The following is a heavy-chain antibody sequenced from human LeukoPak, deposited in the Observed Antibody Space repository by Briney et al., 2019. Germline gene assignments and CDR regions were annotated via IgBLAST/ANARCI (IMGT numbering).Heavy chain of an antibody. D-gene: IGHD3-3*01. V-gene: IGHV4-59*01. J-gene: IGHJ4*02. Sequence: PSETLSLACTVSGGSISSYYWSWIRQSPGKGLEWIGYIYYSGSTNYNPSLKSRVTISVDTSKNQFSLKLSSVTAADTAVYYCARGGPFFPPAGVVIRGGPFDYWGQGTLVTVSS. CDR3: ARGGPFFPPAGVVIRGGPFDY. CDR2: IYYSGST. CDR1: GGSISSYY.